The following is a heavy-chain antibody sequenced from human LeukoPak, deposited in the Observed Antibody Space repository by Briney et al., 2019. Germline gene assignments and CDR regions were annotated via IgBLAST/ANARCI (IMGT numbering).Heavy chain of an antibody. V-gene: IGHV1-2*02. J-gene: IGHJ4*02. CDR2: INPNSGGT. CDR3: AREYCSGGSCYYYFDY. Sequence: ASVKVSCKASGYTFTGYYMHWVRQAPGQGLEWMGWINPNSGGTNYAQKFQGRVTMTRDTSISTAYMELSRLRSDDTAVHYCAREYCSGGSCYYYFDYWGQGTLVTVSS. D-gene: IGHD2-15*01. CDR1: GYTFTGYY.